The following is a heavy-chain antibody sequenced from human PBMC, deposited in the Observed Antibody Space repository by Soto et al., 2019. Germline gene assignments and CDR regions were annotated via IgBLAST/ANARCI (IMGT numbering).Heavy chain of an antibody. J-gene: IGHJ5*02. CDR2: INHSGST. V-gene: IGHV4-34*01. CDR1: GGSFSGYY. CDR3: ARFCIPAGGSCDWFCP. D-gene: IGHD6-13*01. Sequence: SETLSLTCAVYGGSFSGYYWSWIRQPPGKGLEWIGEINHSGSTNYNPSLKSRVTISVDTSKNQFSLNLRSVTAADTALFYCARFCIPAGGSCDWFCPWGQGTLVIGSS.